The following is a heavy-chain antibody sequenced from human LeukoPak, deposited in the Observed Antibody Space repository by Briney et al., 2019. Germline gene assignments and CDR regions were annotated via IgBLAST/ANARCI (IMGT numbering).Heavy chain of an antibody. Sequence: PSETLSLTCAVYGGSFSGYYWSWIRQPPGKGLEWIGEINHSGSTNYNPSLKSRVTISVDTSKNQFSLKLSSVTAADTAVYYCARDFGEVGANDYYYYYGMDVWGQGTTVTVSS. V-gene: IGHV4-34*01. J-gene: IGHJ6*02. D-gene: IGHD1-26*01. CDR1: GGSFSGYY. CDR3: ARDFGEVGANDYYYYYGMDV. CDR2: INHSGST.